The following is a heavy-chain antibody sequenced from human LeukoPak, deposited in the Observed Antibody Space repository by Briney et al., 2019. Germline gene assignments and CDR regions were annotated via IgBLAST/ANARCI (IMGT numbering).Heavy chain of an antibody. CDR2: ISYDGSNK. Sequence: GRSLRLSCAASGFTFSSYAMHWVRQAPGKGLEWVAVISYDGSNKYYADSVKGRFTISRDNSKNTLYLQMNSLRAEDTAVYYCASEIIFGSFDYWDQGTLVTVSS. V-gene: IGHV3-30*04. CDR1: GFTFSSYA. CDR3: ASEIIFGSFDY. J-gene: IGHJ4*02. D-gene: IGHD3-3*01.